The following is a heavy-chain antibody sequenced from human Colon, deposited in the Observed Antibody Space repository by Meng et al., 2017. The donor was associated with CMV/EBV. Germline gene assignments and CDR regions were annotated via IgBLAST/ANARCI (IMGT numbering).Heavy chain of an antibody. CDR3: ARQLNGDLGQDGFDF. Sequence: SETLSLTCTVSGDSISGSRYYWGWIRQSPSKRLEWIGSVYYSGSTFYNPSLPSRLTGSVDTSKNQFSLKLTSVTAADTAVYYCARQLNGDLGQDGFDFWGQGTRVTVSS. D-gene: IGHD3-16*01. V-gene: IGHV4-39*01. CDR2: VYYSGST. J-gene: IGHJ3*01. CDR1: GDSISGSRYY.